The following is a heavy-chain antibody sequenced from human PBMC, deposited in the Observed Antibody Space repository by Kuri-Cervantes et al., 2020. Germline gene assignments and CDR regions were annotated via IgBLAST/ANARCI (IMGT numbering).Heavy chain of an antibody. CDR1: GGIFSSYA. D-gene: IGHD3-9*01. V-gene: IGHV1-69*06. Sequence: SVKVSCKASGGIFSSYAISWVRQAPGQGLEWMGGIIPIFGTANYAQKFQGRVTITADKSTSTAYMELSSLRSEDTAVYYCARDRHDWRDYYYMDVWVKGTTVTVSS. CDR3: ARDRHDWRDYYYMDV. J-gene: IGHJ6*03. CDR2: IIPIFGTA.